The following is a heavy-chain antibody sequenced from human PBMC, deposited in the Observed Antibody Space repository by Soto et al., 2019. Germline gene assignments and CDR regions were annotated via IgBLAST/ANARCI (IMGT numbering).Heavy chain of an antibody. CDR3: ARGNHRWLQLWYFDL. J-gene: IGHJ2*01. D-gene: IGHD5-12*01. CDR2: IIPIFGTV. Sequence: QVQLVQSGAEVKKPGSSVKVSCKASGGTFSNYPISWVRQAPRQGLEWMGGIIPIFGTVHYAQKIQGRVTITADESASTAYMELSSLRSEDTAVYYCARGNHRWLQLWYFDLWGRGTLVTVST. V-gene: IGHV1-69*12. CDR1: GGTFSNYP.